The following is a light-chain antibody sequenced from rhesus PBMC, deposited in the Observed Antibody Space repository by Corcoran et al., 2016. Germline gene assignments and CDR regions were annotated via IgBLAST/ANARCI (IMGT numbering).Light chain of an antibody. CDR1: QSLVHSDGKTY. Sequence: DVVMTQSPLSLPVTPGQPASISCRSSQSLVHSDGKTYWNWLQQKPGQPQSRLIYQVSNRDSGVPDSFSGSWAGTEVTLKISRVEAEDVGVYYCGQGTNVLTFGGGTKVELK. J-gene: IGKJ4*01. CDR2: QVS. CDR3: GQGTNVLT. V-gene: IGKV2S8*01.